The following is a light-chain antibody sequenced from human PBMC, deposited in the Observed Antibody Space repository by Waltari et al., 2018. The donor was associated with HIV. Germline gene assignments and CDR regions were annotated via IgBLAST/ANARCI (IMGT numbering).Light chain of an antibody. CDR3: QVRESTVV. CDR2: GDK. CDR1: DIGNKS. J-gene: IGLJ2*01. Sequence: SSVVAQSPSVSVSPGQTPYITCDATDIGNKSVNCYQQNAGQAPVLVLVGDKDRASGIPDRFSGSNSRDTATLTIAAVEAGDEADYYCQVRESTVVFGGGTRLNV. V-gene: IGLV3-21*02.